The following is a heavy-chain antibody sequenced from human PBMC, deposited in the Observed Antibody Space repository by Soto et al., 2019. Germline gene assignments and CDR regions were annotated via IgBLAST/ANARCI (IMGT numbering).Heavy chain of an antibody. Sequence: QVQLVESGGGVVQPGRSLRLSCAASGFTFSSYGMHWVRQAPGKGLEWVAVIWYDGSNKYYADSVKGRFTISRDNSKNTLYMQMNSLRAEDTAVYYCARQRMDGFVDCWGQGTLVTVSS. J-gene: IGHJ4*02. CDR1: GFTFSSYG. CDR3: ARQRMDGFVDC. CDR2: IWYDGSNK. D-gene: IGHD2-15*01. V-gene: IGHV3-33*01.